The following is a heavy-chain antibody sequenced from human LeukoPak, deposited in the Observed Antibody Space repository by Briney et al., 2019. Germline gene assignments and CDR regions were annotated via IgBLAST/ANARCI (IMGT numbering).Heavy chain of an antibody. D-gene: IGHD3-3*01. CDR1: GGTFSSYA. CDR2: MNPNSGNT. CDR3: ARGDSYYDFWSGYRSYYFDY. J-gene: IGHJ4*02. Sequence: ASVKVSCKASGGTFSSYAISWVRQATGQGLEWMGWMNPNSGNTGYAQKFQGRVTITRNTSISTAYMELSSLRSEDTAVYYCARGDSYYDFWSGYRSYYFDYWGQGTLVTVSS. V-gene: IGHV1-8*03.